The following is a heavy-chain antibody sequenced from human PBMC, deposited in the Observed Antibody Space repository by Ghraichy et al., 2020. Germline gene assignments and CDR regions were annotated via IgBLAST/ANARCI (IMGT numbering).Heavy chain of an antibody. J-gene: IGHJ4*02. D-gene: IGHD3-22*01. CDR2: ISGSGGST. V-gene: IGHV3-23*01. Sequence: GGSPRLSCAASGFTFSSYAMSWVRQAPGKGLEWVSAISGSGGSTYYADSVKGRFTISRDNSKNTLYLQMNSLRAEDTAVYYCAKENAMIVVEYYFDYWGQGTLVTVSS. CDR1: GFTFSSYA. CDR3: AKENAMIVVEYYFDY.